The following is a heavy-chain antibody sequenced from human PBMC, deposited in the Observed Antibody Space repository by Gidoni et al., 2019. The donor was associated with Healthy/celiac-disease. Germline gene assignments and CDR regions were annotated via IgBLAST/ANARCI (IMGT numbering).Heavy chain of an antibody. J-gene: IGHJ5*02. CDR3: ARDYGDYGDWFDP. D-gene: IGHD4-17*01. Sequence: EVQLVESGGGLVKPGGSLRLSCAASGFTFSSYSMNWVRQAPGKGLEWVSSISSSSSYIYYADSVKGRFTISRDNAKNSLYLQMNSLRAEDTAVYYCARDYGDYGDWFDPWGQGTLVTVSS. CDR2: ISSSSSYI. CDR1: GFTFSSYS. V-gene: IGHV3-21*01.